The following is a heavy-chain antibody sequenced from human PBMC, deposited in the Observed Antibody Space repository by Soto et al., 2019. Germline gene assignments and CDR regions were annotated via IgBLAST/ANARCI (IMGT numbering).Heavy chain of an antibody. J-gene: IGHJ3*02. CDR3: AKDDRYGYYDILTGYAFDI. Sequence: GGSLRLSCAASGFTFSSYAMSWVRQAPGKGLEWVSAISGSGGSTYYADSVKGRFTISRDNSKNTLYLQMNSLRAEDTAVYYCAKDDRYGYYDILTGYAFDIWGQGTMVTVSS. V-gene: IGHV3-23*01. D-gene: IGHD3-9*01. CDR1: GFTFSSYA. CDR2: ISGSGGST.